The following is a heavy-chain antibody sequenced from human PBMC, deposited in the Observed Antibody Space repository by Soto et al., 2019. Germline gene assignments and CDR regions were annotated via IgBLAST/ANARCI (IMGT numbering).Heavy chain of an antibody. CDR1: GFTFSSYA. CDR2: ISYDGSNK. Sequence: GGSLRLSCAASGFTFSSYAMHWVHQAPGKGLEWVAVISYDGSNKYYADSVKGRFTISRDNSKNTLYLQMNSLRAEDTAVYYCARDPSITPYYGMDVWGQGTTVTVSS. CDR3: ARDPSITPYYGMDV. V-gene: IGHV3-30*04. D-gene: IGHD3-16*01. J-gene: IGHJ6*02.